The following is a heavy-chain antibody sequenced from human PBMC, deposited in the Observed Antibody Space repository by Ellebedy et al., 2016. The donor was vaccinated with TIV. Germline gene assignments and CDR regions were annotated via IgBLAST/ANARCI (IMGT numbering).Heavy chain of an antibody. V-gene: IGHV3-7*01. D-gene: IGHD3-10*01. CDR2: IKQDGSEK. Sequence: GESLKISCAASGFTFSSYWMSWVRQAPGKGLEWVANIKQDGSEKYYVDSVKGRFTISRDNAKNSLYLQMNSLRAEDTAVYYCAGNMVRGVIRGTYGMDVWGQGTTVTVSS. J-gene: IGHJ6*02. CDR3: AGNMVRGVIRGTYGMDV. CDR1: GFTFSSYW.